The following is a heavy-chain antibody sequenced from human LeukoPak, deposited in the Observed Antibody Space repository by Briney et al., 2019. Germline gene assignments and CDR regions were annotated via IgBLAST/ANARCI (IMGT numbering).Heavy chain of an antibody. V-gene: IGHV3-11*04. Sequence: GGSLRLSCSASGFTFRDSYMSWIRQAPGRGLEWISYISGTSSTVYYTDSVKGRFTISRDNAKNTLSLQMDRLTVEDTAVYYGATSEDFWSSYTIDFWGRGTLVTVSS. CDR2: ISGTSSTV. D-gene: IGHD3-3*01. CDR1: GFTFRDSY. CDR3: ATSEDFWSSYTIDF. J-gene: IGHJ4*02.